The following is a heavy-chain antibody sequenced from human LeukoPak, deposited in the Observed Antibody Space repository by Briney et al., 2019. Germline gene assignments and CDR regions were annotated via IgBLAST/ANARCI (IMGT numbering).Heavy chain of an antibody. CDR3: SITMVRGVSYGMDV. D-gene: IGHD3-10*01. V-gene: IGHV1-2*02. CDR1: GYTFTGYY. CDR2: INPNSGGT. Sequence: ASVKVSCKASGYTFTGYYMHWVRQAPGQGLEWMGWINPNSGGTNYAQKFQGRVTMTRDTSISTAYMELSRLRSDDTAVYYCSITMVRGVSYGMDVWGQGTTVTVSS. J-gene: IGHJ6*02.